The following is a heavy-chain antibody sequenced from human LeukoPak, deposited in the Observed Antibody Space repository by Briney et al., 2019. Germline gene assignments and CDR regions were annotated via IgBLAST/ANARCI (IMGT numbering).Heavy chain of an antibody. V-gene: IGHV4-39*01. CDR1: GGSISSSSYY. D-gene: IGHD3-10*01. J-gene: IGHJ6*03. CDR3: ARQDRWFGEYPRPYYYYYYMDV. CDR2: IYYSGST. Sequence: SETLSLTCTVSGGSISSSSYYWGWIRQPPGKGLEWIGSIYYSGSTYYNPSLKSRVTISVDTSKNQFSLKLSSVTAADTAVYYCARQDRWFGEYPRPYYYYYYMDVWGKGTTVTVSS.